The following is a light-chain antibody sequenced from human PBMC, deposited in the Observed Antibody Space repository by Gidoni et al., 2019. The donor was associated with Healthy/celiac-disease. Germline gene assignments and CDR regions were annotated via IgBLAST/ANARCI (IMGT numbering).Light chain of an antibody. CDR3: QKYNSAPRT. J-gene: IGKJ1*01. Sequence: DIQMTHSPSSLSASVGDRVTITCRASQGISNYLAWYQQKPGKVPKLLIYAASTLQTGVPSRVSGSGSGTDFTLTISSLEPEDVATYYCQKYNSAPRTFGQGTKVEIK. V-gene: IGKV1-27*01. CDR1: QGISNY. CDR2: AAS.